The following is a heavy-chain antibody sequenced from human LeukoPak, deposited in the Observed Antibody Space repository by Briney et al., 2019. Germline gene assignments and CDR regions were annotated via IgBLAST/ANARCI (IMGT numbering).Heavy chain of an antibody. J-gene: IGHJ6*02. Sequence: PSETLSLTCAVYGGSFSGYYWSWIRQPPGKGLEWIGEINHSGSTNYNPSLKSRVTISVDTSKNQFSLKLSSVTAADTAVYYCARGEASAAAGMYYYGMDVWGQGTTVTVSS. V-gene: IGHV4-34*01. CDR2: INHSGST. CDR1: GGSFSGYY. D-gene: IGHD6-13*01. CDR3: ARGEASAAAGMYYYGMDV.